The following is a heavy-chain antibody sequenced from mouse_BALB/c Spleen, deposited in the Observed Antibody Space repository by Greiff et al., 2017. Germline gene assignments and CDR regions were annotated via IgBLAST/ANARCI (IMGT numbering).Heavy chain of an antibody. CDR3: AREITTATGFDY. J-gene: IGHJ2*01. CDR2: IWAGGST. V-gene: IGHV2-9*02. Sequence: VKLMESGSGLVAPSQSLSITCTVSGFSLTSYGVHWVRQPPGKGLEWLGVIWAGGSTNYNSALMSRLSISKDNSKSQVFLKMNSLQTDDTAMYYCAREITTATGFDYWGQGTTLTVSS. CDR1: GFSLTSYG. D-gene: IGHD1-2*01.